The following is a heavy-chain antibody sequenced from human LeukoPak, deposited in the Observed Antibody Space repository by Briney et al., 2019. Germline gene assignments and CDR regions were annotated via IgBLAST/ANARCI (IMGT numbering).Heavy chain of an antibody. V-gene: IGHV1-69*13. CDR3: ASHCSSTSCYFDY. J-gene: IGHJ4*02. D-gene: IGHD2-2*01. CDR1: GGTFSSYA. CDR2: IIPIFGTA. Sequence: SVKVSCKASGGTFSSYAISWVRQAPGQGLEWMGGIIPIFGTANYAQKFQGRVTITADESTSTAYMELSSLRSEDTAVYYCASHCSSTSCYFDYWGQGTLVTVSS.